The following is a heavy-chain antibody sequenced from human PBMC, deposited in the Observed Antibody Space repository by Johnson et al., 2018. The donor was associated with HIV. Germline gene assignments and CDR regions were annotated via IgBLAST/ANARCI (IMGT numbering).Heavy chain of an antibody. CDR2: IVTAGDT. CDR1: GFTFSSYD. V-gene: IGHV3-13*01. Sequence: VQLMESGGGLVQPGGSLRLSCAASGFTFSSYDMHWVRQATGKGLEWVSAIVTAGDTYYPGSVKGRFTISRENAKNSLYLQMNSMRAGDTAVYYCARARIPWRAFDIWGQGTMVTVSS. CDR3: ARARIPWRAFDI. J-gene: IGHJ3*02. D-gene: IGHD2-2*02.